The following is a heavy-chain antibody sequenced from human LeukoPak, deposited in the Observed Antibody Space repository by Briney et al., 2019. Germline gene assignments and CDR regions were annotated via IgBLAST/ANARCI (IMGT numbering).Heavy chain of an antibody. CDR3: ATTLVVVMVRGPIDY. D-gene: IGHD2-21*01. V-gene: IGHV3-23*01. J-gene: IGHJ4*02. CDR1: GFTFSNYT. Sequence: GGSLRLSCAASGFTFSNYTMSWVCQAPGKGLEWVSAISGSGDRTYYADSVKGRFTISRDKSKNTLYLQMNSLRAEDTAVYYCATTLVVVMVRGPIDYWGQGTLVTVSS. CDR2: ISGSGDRT.